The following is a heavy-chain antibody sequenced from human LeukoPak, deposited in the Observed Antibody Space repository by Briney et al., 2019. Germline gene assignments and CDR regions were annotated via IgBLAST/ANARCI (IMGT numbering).Heavy chain of an antibody. D-gene: IGHD1-1*01. CDR3: ARAINWADAFAI. CDR1: GFTFSSYS. V-gene: IGHV3-48*01. J-gene: IGHJ3*02. Sequence: PGGSLRLSCAASGFTFSSYSMNWVRQAPGKGLEWVSYISSSSSPMYYADSVKGRFTISRDNAKNSLYLQMNSLRAEDTAVYYCARAINWADAFAIWGQGTMVTVSS. CDR2: ISSSSSPM.